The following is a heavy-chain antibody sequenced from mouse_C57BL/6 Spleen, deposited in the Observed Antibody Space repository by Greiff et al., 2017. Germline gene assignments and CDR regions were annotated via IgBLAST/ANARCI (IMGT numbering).Heavy chain of an antibody. J-gene: IGHJ4*01. V-gene: IGHV1-74*01. Sequence: VQLQQPGAELVKPGASVKVSCKASGYTFTSYWMHWVKQRPGQGLEWIGRIHPSDSDTNYNQKFKGKATLTVDKSSSTAYMQHSSLTSADSAVYDGDIDSSCYAMDYWGQGTSVTVSS. CDR1: GYTFTSYW. D-gene: IGHD1-1*01. CDR3: DIDSSCYAMDY. CDR2: IHPSDSDT.